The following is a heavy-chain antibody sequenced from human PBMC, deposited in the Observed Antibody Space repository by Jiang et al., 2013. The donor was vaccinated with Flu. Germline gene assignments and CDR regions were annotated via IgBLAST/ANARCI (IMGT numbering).Heavy chain of an antibody. CDR3: ARDFPNFYGDYDWFDP. V-gene: IGHV6-1*01. CDR1: GDSVSSNSAA. J-gene: IGHJ5*02. D-gene: IGHD4-17*01. Sequence: QTLSLTCAISGDSVSSNSAAWNWIRQSPSRGLEWLGRTYYRSKWYNDYAVSVKSRITINPDTSKNQFSLQLNSVTPEDTAVYYCARDFPNFYGDYDWFDPWGQGTLVTVSS. CDR2: TYYRSKWYN.